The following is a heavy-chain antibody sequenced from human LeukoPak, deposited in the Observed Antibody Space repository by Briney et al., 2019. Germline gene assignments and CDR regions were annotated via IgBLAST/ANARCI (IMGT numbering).Heavy chain of an antibody. CDR1: GGSMSNYY. CDR2: TFYTGSG. Sequence: PETLSLTCTVSGGSMSNYYWNWIRQPPGKGLEWIGYTFYTGSGKYNPSLKSRVTISVDTSKRQISLKLTSVTAADTAVYYCATNLPGYSYGYWVAWGQGTLVTVSS. V-gene: IGHV4-59*01. D-gene: IGHD5-18*01. CDR3: ATNLPGYSYGYWVA. J-gene: IGHJ5*02.